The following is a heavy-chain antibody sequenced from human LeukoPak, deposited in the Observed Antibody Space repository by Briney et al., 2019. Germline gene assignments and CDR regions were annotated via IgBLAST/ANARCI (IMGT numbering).Heavy chain of an antibody. D-gene: IGHD3-10*01. J-gene: IGHJ4*02. CDR2: ISSSGHTI. Sequence: PGGSLRLSCAASGFTFSDYYMSWIRQAPGKGLEWVSYISSSGHTIYYADSVKGRFTISRDNAKNSLYLQMNSLRAEDTAVYYCATTGTLWFRECPAYWGQGTLVTVSS. CDR3: ATTGTLWFRECPAY. CDR1: GFTFSDYY. V-gene: IGHV3-11*01.